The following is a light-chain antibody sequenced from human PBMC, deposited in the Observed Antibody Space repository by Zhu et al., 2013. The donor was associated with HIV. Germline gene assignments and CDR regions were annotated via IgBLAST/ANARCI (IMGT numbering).Light chain of an antibody. CDR1: QSLVHSDGNTY. J-gene: IGKJ4*01. CDR3: MQSIQLPLT. Sequence: DVVLTQSPLSLPVTLGQPASISCRSSQSLVHSDGNTYLNWFQQRPGQSPRRLIYSVSIRDSGVPDRFSGSGSGTDFTLKISRVEAEDVGVYYCMQSIQLPLTFGGGTKVEIK. V-gene: IGKV2-30*02. CDR2: SVS.